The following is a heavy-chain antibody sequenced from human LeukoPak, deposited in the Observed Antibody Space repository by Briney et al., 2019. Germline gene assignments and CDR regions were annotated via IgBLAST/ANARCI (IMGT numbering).Heavy chain of an antibody. CDR2: INHSGST. D-gene: IGHD3-3*01. V-gene: IGHV4-34*01. CDR3: ASSTTIFGVVKNDAFDI. J-gene: IGHJ3*02. CDR1: GGSFSGYY. Sequence: SETLSLTCAVYGGSFSGYYWSWIRQPPGKGLEWIGEINHSGSTNYNPSLKSRVTISVDTSKNQFSLKLSSVTAADTAVYYCASSTTIFGVVKNDAFDIWGQGTMVTVSS.